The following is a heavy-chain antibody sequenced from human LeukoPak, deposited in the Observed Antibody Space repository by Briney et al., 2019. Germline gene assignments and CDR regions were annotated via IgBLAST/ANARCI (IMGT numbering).Heavy chain of an antibody. J-gene: IGHJ6*02. D-gene: IGHD5-12*01. CDR3: ARVPKRGYSGYDSHYYGTDV. CDR2: IYSGGST. CDR1: GLTVSSNY. Sequence: GGSLRLSCAASGLTVSSNYMSWVRQAPGKGLGWASVIYSGGSTYYADSVKGRFTISRDNSKNTLYLQMNSLRAEDTAVYYCARVPKRGYSGYDSHYYGTDVWGQGTTVTVSS. V-gene: IGHV3-66*01.